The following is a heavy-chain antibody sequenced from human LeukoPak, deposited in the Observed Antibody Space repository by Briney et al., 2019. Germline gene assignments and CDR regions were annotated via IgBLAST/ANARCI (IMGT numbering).Heavy chain of an antibody. V-gene: IGHV4-31*03. CDR2: IYYSGST. J-gene: IGHJ4*02. CDR1: GGSISSGGYY. D-gene: IGHD3-3*01. CDR3: ASSRGDFWSGSRDRGGYFDY. Sequence: SETLSLTCTVSGGSISSGGYYWSWIRQHPGKGLEWIGYIYYSGSTYYNPSLKSRVTTSVDTSKNQFSLKLSSVTAADTAVYYCASSRGDFWSGSRDRGGYFDYWGQGTLVTVSS.